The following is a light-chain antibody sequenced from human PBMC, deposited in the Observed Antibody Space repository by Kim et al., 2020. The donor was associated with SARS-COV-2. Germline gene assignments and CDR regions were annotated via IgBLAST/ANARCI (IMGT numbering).Light chain of an antibody. CDR1: SSDVGGYSY. CDR2: DVS. Sequence: GQSITISCTGTSSDVGGYSYVAWYQQHPGKAPKLMIYDVSNRPSGVSNRFSGSKSGNAASLTISGLQAEDEADYYCSSYTSSSAWVFGGETQLTVL. CDR3: SSYTSSSAWV. J-gene: IGLJ3*02. V-gene: IGLV2-14*03.